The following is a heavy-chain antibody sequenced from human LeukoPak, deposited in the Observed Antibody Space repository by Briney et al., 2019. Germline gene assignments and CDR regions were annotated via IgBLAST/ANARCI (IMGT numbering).Heavy chain of an antibody. CDR3: ARYDDTTGDGFDF. J-gene: IGHJ4*02. CDR1: GFTFNTFA. V-gene: IGHV3-30*04. Sequence: GGSLRLSCTASGFTFNTFAIHWVRQVPGKGLAWVAVVTHDGAKTHYADSVIGRFTIFRDNTKNIVYLEMNSLKLAATAIYYCARYDDTTGDGFDFWGPGTLLTVSS. D-gene: IGHD5-24*01. CDR2: VTHDGAKT.